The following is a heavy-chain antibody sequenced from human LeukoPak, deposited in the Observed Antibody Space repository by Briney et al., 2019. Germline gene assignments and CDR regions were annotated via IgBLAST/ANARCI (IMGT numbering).Heavy chain of an antibody. J-gene: IGHJ4*02. CDR1: GFTFSTYW. D-gene: IGHD3-10*01. CDR2: INTDGSTT. V-gene: IGHV3-74*01. CDR3: ARDSGPGSYSGY. Sequence: GGSLRLSCAASGFTFSTYWMHWVRQAPGKGLVWVSRINTDGSTTGYADSMKGRFTISRDNAKNTLYLRMNGLRAEDTAVYYCARDSGPGSYSGYWGQGTLVTVSS.